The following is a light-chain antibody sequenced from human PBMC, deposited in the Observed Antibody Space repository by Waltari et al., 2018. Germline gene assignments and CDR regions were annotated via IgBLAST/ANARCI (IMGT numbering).Light chain of an antibody. V-gene: IGLV2-11*01. CDR1: SSAVGGYDY. CDR3: CSYAGSYTHVV. CDR2: DVT. J-gene: IGLJ2*01. Sequence: QSALTQPRSVSGSPGQPATISCTSPSSAVGGYDYVSWYQHRPGKAPKLMICDVTKRPSGVPDRFSGSKSGNTASLTISGLQAEDEADYYCCSYAGSYTHVVFGGGTKLTVL.